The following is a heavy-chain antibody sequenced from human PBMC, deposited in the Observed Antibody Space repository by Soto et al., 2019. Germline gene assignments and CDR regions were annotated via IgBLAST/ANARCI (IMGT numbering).Heavy chain of an antibody. D-gene: IGHD5-12*01. CDR1: GFTFSNYN. Sequence: GGSLRLSCAASGFTFSNYNMNWVRQAPGKGQEWVSSISSSSSYIYYADTVKGRFTISRDNAKISLYLQMNSLRAEDAAVYYCSITRRDGYNNCYYYYRMSFWGQRTTVTVSS. J-gene: IGHJ6*02. CDR3: SITRRDGYNNCYYYYRMSF. V-gene: IGHV3-21*01. CDR2: ISSSSSYI.